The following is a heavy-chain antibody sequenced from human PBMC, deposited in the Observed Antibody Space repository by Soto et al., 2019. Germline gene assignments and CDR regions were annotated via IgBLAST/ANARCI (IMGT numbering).Heavy chain of an antibody. V-gene: IGHV1-3*01. D-gene: IGHD3-22*01. CDR1: GNTVPNYA. Sequence: ASVKVSCKASGNTVPNYAIHWVRQAPGQRLEWMGWINGGYGNTYYSEKFQGRVTITTDKSTSTAYMELSSLRSEDTAVYYCARDYYDSSGYSAWGFRIHGPQYNWFDPWGQGTLVTVSS. CDR3: ARDYYDSSGYSAWGFRIHGPQYNWFDP. J-gene: IGHJ5*02. CDR2: INGGYGNT.